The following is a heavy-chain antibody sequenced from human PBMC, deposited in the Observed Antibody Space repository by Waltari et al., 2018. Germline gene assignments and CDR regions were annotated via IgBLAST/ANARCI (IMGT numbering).Heavy chain of an antibody. J-gene: IGHJ4*02. D-gene: IGHD3-10*01. CDR3: ARGRRYYYGSGSPFDY. V-gene: IGHV3-7*01. Sequence: EVQLLESGGGLVQPGGSLRLSCAASGFTFSSYWMSWVRQAPGKGLEWVAKIKQDGSEKYYVDSVKGRFTISRDNAKNSLYLQMNSLRAEDTAVYYCARGRRYYYGSGSPFDYWGQGTLVTVSS. CDR1: GFTFSSYW. CDR2: IKQDGSEK.